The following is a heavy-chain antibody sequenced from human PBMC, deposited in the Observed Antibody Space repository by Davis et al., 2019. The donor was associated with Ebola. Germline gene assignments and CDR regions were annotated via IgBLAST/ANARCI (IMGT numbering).Heavy chain of an antibody. Sequence: ASVKVSCKASGYTFRMYGITWVRQAPGQGLEWMGWTTVYNGDTKYAQNLQGRVTMTTDTSTSTAYMELRSLRSDDMAVYYCARARGVGATSISWFDPWGQGTLVTVSS. J-gene: IGHJ5*02. CDR1: GYTFRMYG. CDR3: ARARGVGATSISWFDP. CDR2: TTVYNGDT. D-gene: IGHD1-26*01. V-gene: IGHV1-18*03.